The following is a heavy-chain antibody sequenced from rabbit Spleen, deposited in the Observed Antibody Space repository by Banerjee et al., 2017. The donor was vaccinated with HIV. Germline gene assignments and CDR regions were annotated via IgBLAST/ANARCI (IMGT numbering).Heavy chain of an antibody. Sequence: QSLEESGGGLVQPEGSLALTCKASGFSFSSSDYICWVRQAPGKGLEWIACIYTGSSGSTYYASWAKGRFTISKTSSTTVTLQMTSLTAADTATYFCARADTGGYLYYGMNLWGPGTLVTVS. V-gene: IGHV1S40*01. CDR1: GFSFSSSDY. D-gene: IGHD1-1*01. CDR2: IYTGSSGST. J-gene: IGHJ6*01. CDR3: ARADTGGYLYYGMNL.